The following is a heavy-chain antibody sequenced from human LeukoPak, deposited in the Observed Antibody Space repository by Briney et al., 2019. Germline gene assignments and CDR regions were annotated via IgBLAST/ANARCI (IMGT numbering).Heavy chain of an antibody. CDR2: IYYSGTT. V-gene: IGHV4-59*12. D-gene: IGHD4-17*01. CDR3: ARSGTVTTWNY. CDR1: GGSISSNY. J-gene: IGHJ4*02. Sequence: PSETLSLTCTVSGGSISSNYWSWIRQPPGKGLEYIGYIYYSGTTYYHPSLTSRVAISVDTSKNQFSLKLSSVTAADTAVYYCARSGTVTTWNYWGQGTLVTVSS.